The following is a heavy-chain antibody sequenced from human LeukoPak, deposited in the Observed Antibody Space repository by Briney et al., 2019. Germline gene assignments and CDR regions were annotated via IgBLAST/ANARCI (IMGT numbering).Heavy chain of an antibody. CDR3: AKAGIGVVGHFDY. D-gene: IGHD6-19*01. CDR2: IRGSGGGT. V-gene: IGHV3-23*01. J-gene: IGHJ4*02. Sequence: GGSLRLSCAASGFTFSSYAMSWVRQAPGKALEWVSTIRGSGGGTYYADSVKGRFTISRDNSKNTLYLQMNSLRDEDTALYYCAKAGIGVVGHFDYWGQGTLVTVSS. CDR1: GFTFSSYA.